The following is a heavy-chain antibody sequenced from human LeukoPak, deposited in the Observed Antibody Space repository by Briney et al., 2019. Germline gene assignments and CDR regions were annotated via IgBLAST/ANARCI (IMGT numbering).Heavy chain of an antibody. V-gene: IGHV3-48*02. J-gene: IGHJ4*02. CDR3: ARGKAYDSSGYYFGY. Sequence: GGSLRLSCAASGFTFSSYSMNWVRQAPGKGLEWVSYISSSSSTIYYADSVKGRFTISRDNAKNSLYLQMNSLRDEDTAVYYCARGKAYDSSGYYFGYWGQGTLVTVSS. CDR1: GFTFSSYS. CDR2: ISSSSSTI. D-gene: IGHD3-22*01.